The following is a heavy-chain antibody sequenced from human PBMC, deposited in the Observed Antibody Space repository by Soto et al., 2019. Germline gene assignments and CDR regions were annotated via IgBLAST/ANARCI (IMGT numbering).Heavy chain of an antibody. J-gene: IGHJ4*02. CDR3: AKMETGSWAVDY. CDR1: GFIFSSYG. D-gene: IGHD6-13*01. Sequence: GGSLRLSCAASGFIFSSYGMHWVRQAPGKGLEWVAIMSYDGNKKDYADSVKGRFTISKDNSRNTLYLQMNSLRGEDTAVYYCAKMETGSWAVDYWGQGTLVTVSS. CDR2: MSYDGNKK. V-gene: IGHV3-30*18.